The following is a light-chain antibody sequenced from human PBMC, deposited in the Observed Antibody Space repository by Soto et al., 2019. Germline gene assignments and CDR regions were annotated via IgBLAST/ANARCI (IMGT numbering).Light chain of an antibody. CDR1: SSDVGGYIY. V-gene: IGLV2-14*01. CDR2: EVS. Sequence: QSALTQPASVSGSPGQSITIPCTGTSSDVGGYIYVSWYQQHPGKAPKLMIYEVSNRPSGVSNRFSGSKSGNTASLTISGLQAEDEADYYCSSYTSSSTLDYVFGTGTKVTVL. CDR3: SSYTSSSTLDYV. J-gene: IGLJ1*01.